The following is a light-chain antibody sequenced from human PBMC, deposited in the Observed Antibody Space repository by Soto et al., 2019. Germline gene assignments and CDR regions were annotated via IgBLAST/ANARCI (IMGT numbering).Light chain of an antibody. Sequence: IVLTQSPDTLSLSPGERATLSCRATQSVTNYIAWYQQRPGQAPRLLIYDASNRASGVPAKFSGSGSGTDFTLTISDLEPADFGLYYCQQRLNWPPNFGQGTKVDI. V-gene: IGKV3-11*01. J-gene: IGKJ1*01. CDR3: QQRLNWPPN. CDR2: DAS. CDR1: QSVTNY.